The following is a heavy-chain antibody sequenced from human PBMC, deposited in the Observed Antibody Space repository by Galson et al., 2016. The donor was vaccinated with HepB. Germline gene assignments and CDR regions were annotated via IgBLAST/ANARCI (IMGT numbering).Heavy chain of an antibody. CDR1: GFTFSSYG. D-gene: IGHD2-15*01. CDR3: ARLVCGGSCPPVGGH. CDR2: IWYDGYSQ. V-gene: IGHV3-33*03. J-gene: IGHJ4*02. Sequence: SLRLSCAASGFTFSSYGMHWFRQAPGKGLEWVALIWYDGYSQYYADAVKGRFTISRDNTKTTLYLQMNSLRAEDTAVYYCARLVCGGSCPPVGGHWGQGTLVTVSS.